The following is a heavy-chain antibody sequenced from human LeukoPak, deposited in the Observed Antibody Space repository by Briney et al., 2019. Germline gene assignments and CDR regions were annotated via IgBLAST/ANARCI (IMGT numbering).Heavy chain of an antibody. V-gene: IGHV3-23*01. CDR3: AKDLRSSSWYCYFDY. CDR1: GFTFSSYA. D-gene: IGHD6-13*01. CDR2: ISGSGGST. Sequence: GGSLRLSCAASGFTFSSYAMSWVRQAPGKGLEWASAISGSGGSTYYADSVKGRFTISRDNSKNTLYLQMNSLRAEDTAVYYYAKDLRSSSWYCYFDYWGQGTLVTVSS. J-gene: IGHJ4*02.